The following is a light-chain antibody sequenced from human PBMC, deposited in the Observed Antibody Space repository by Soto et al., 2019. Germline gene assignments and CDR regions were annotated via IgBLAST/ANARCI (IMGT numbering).Light chain of an antibody. J-gene: IGKJ4*01. CDR2: RTS. CDR3: QQYNNWPRAT. Sequence: VITQSPATRSVAPGERATLACGASQSISRNLAWYQQKPGQAPRLLMSRTSSRATGFPARFSGSGSGTEFNLTISSLQSEDFGVYYCQQYNNWPRATFGGGTKVDIK. V-gene: IGKV3-15*01. CDR1: QSISRN.